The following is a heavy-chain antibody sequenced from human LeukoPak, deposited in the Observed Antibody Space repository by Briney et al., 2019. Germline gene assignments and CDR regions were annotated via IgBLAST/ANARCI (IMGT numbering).Heavy chain of an antibody. V-gene: IGHV1-3*01. CDR3: ARERDYYDRNGYPNNWFDP. CDR1: GYTFTNYV. J-gene: IGHJ5*02. CDR2: INADNGNT. Sequence: ASVKVSCKASGYTFTNYVMSWVRQAPGQSFEWMGWINADNGNTKYSQKFQGRVTITIDTSASTAYMELRSLKSEDAAVYYCARERDYYDRNGYPNNWFDPWGQGTLVTVSS. D-gene: IGHD3-22*01.